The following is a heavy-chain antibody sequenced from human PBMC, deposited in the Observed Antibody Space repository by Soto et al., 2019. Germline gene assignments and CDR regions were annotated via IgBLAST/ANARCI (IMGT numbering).Heavy chain of an antibody. D-gene: IGHD1-26*01. J-gene: IGHJ4*02. CDR2: IYHSGST. CDR3: TRRGSSGTPVDY. Sequence: SETLSLTCGVFDYSMSSGYYWGWIRKPPGKGLEWIGNIYHSGSTHYNPALKSRVTISVDTSKNQFALKLKSVTAADTAVYYCTRRGSSGTPVDYWGQGTLVTVSS. CDR1: DYSMSSGYY. V-gene: IGHV4-38-2*01.